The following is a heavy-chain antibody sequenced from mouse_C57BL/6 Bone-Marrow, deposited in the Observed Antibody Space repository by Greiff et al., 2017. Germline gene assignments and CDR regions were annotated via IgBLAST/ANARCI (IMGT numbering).Heavy chain of an antibody. V-gene: IGHV2-9-1*01. J-gene: IGHJ4*01. CDR2: IWPGGGT. Sequence: VMLVESGPGLVAPSPCLSISCTVSGFSLTSYAISWVRQPPGKGLEWLGVIWPGGGTNYNSAIKSRLSSSKDNTKRKVCLKMNSLQTDDTARYYCAAYYSNVYYAMDDWGQGTSVTVSS. CDR1: GFSLTSYA. CDR3: AAYYSNVYYAMDD. D-gene: IGHD2-5*01.